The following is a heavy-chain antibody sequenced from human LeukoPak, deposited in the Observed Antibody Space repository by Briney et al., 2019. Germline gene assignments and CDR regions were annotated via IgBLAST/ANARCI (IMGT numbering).Heavy chain of an antibody. Sequence: GGSLRLSCAASGFTFSRYAVSWVRQAPGKGLEWVSSISGSGGSTYYTDSVKGRFTISRDNAKNSLYLQMNSLRAEDTAVYYCARDRRGVGYRPQYDQYYYMDVCSKGSTVTV. V-gene: IGHV3-23*01. CDR3: ARDRRGVGYRPQYDQYYYMDV. CDR2: ISGSGGST. CDR1: GFTFSRYA. D-gene: IGHD5-18*01. J-gene: IGHJ6*03.